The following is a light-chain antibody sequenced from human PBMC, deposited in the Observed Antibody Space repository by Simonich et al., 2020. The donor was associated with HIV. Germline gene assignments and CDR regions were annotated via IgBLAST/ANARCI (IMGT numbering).Light chain of an antibody. J-gene: IGKJ2*01. CDR3: MQGIYLPYT. Sequence: DIVMTQTPLSLSVTPGQPASISCKSSQSLLHRDGKTYLYWYLQKPGQSPQLLIYEVSSRVSGVPDRFSGSGSWTNFTLKISRVEAEDVGVYYCMQGIYLPYTFGQGTKLEIK. CDR1: QSLLHRDGKTY. CDR2: EVS. V-gene: IGKV2-29*02.